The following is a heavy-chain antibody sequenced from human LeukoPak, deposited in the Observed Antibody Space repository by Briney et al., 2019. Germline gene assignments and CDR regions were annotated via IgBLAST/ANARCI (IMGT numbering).Heavy chain of an antibody. CDR1: GGSISSYY. Sequence: SSETLSLTCTVSGGSISSYYWSWIRQPPGKGLEWIGYIYYSGSTNYNPSFKSRVTISVDTSKNQFSLKLSSVTAADTAVYYCARDRYSSGWFDHWGQGTLVTVSS. J-gene: IGHJ5*02. V-gene: IGHV4-59*01. CDR2: IYYSGST. CDR3: ARDRYSSGWFDH. D-gene: IGHD6-19*01.